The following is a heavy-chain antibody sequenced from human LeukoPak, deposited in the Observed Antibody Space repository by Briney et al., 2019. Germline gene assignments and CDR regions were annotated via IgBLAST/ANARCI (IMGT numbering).Heavy chain of an antibody. CDR1: GFTFSSYS. Sequence: GGSLRLSCAASGFTFSSYSMNWVRQAPGKGLEWVSYISSSSTIYYADSVKGRFTISRDNAKNSLYLQMNSLRAEDTAVYYCARASLIVGAAYAFDIWGQGTLVTVSS. J-gene: IGHJ4*02. D-gene: IGHD1-26*01. CDR3: ARASLIVGAAYAFDI. V-gene: IGHV3-48*01. CDR2: ISSSSTI.